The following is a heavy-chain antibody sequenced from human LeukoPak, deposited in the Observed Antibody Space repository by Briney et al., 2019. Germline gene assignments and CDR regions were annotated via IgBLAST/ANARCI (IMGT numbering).Heavy chain of an antibody. CDR3: ARRRGSYYFDF. J-gene: IGHJ4*02. Sequence: IPSETLSLTCAVYGGSFSGYYWSWIRQPPGKGLEWIGEINHSGSTNYNPSLKSRVTISVDTSKNQFSLKLSSVTAADTAVYYCARRRGSYYFDFWGQGTLVTVSS. V-gene: IGHV4-34*01. CDR2: INHSGST. D-gene: IGHD1-26*01. CDR1: GGSFSGYY.